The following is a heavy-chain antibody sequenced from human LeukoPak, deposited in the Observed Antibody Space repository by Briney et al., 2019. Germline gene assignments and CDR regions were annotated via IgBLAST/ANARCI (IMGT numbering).Heavy chain of an antibody. Sequence: GGSLRLSCAASGFTVSSNYMSWVRQAPGKGLEWVSVIYSGGSTYYADSVKGRFTISRDNSKNTLYLQMNSLRAEDTAVYYCARSPYYYDSSGYFESYYYMDVWGKGTTVTVSS. D-gene: IGHD3-22*01. CDR3: ARSPYYYDSSGYFESYYYMDV. CDR2: IYSGGST. J-gene: IGHJ6*03. CDR1: GFTVSSNY. V-gene: IGHV3-53*01.